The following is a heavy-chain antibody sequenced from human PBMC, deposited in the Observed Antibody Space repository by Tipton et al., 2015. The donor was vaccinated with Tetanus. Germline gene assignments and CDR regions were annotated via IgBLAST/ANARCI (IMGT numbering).Heavy chain of an antibody. CDR1: GYIFTTYW. CDR2: IHPGDSDT. V-gene: IGHV5-51*01. J-gene: IGHJ4*02. D-gene: IGHD4-11*01. CDR3: ARRDSNYDTYYFHY. Sequence: QLVQSGAEVKKPGESLKTSCEGSGYIFTTYWIGWVRQMPGKGLEWMGIIHPGDSDTRYNPSFEGQVTISADKSNSTNYLQWSSLRASDTAMYYCARRDSNYDTYYFHYWGQGTLVTVSS.